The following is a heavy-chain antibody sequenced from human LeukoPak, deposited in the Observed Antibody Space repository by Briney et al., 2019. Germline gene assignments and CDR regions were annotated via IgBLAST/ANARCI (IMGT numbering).Heavy chain of an antibody. D-gene: IGHD3-16*01. V-gene: IGHV3-9*01. Sequence: GRSLRLSCAASGFTFDDYAMHWVRQAPGKGLEWVSGICWNSGSIGYADSVKGRFTISRDNAKNSLYLQMNSLRAEDTALYYCAKVAYDYVWGSSTPFDYWGQGTLVTVSS. J-gene: IGHJ4*02. CDR3: AKVAYDYVWGSSTPFDY. CDR1: GFTFDDYA. CDR2: ICWNSGSI.